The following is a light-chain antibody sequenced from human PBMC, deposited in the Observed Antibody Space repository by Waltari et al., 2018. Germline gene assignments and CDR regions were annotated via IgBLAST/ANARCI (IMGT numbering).Light chain of an antibody. CDR3: CSYAGSSTLYV. J-gene: IGLJ1*01. Sequence: QSALTQPASVSGSPGQSITISCTGTSSDVGGYNYVSWYQQHPGKAPKLMIYDVSKRPSGVSNRFSGSKSGNTASLIISGLQAEDEADYYCCSYAGSSTLYVFGTGTKVTVL. CDR1: SSDVGGYNY. V-gene: IGLV2-23*02. CDR2: DVS.